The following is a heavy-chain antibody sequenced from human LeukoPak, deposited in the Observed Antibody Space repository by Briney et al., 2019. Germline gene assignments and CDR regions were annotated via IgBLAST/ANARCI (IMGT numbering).Heavy chain of an antibody. CDR1: GGSVSSSSYY. Sequence: PSETLSLSCTVSGGSVSSSSYYWGWIRQPPGEGLEWIGNIDSTGSTYYNPSLKSRVTISVDTSKNQFSLRLSSVTAADTAVYYCARTNAFDIWGQGTMVTVSS. CDR3: ARTNAFDI. V-gene: IGHV4-39*07. CDR2: IDSTGST. J-gene: IGHJ3*02.